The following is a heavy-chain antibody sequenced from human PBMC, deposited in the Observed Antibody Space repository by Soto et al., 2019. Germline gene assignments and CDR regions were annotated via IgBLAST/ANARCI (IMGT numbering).Heavy chain of an antibody. CDR2: ISAYNGNT. D-gene: IGHD3-22*01. J-gene: IGHJ4*02. CDR1: GYTFTSYG. CDR3: ARAPTYYYDSSGLEGDY. V-gene: IGHV1-18*01. Sequence: QVQLVQSGAEVKKPGASVKVSCKASGYTFTSYGISWVRQAPGQGLEWMGWISAYNGNTNYAQKLQGRVTMTTDTSTSTAYMELWSLRSDDTAVYYCARAPTYYYDSSGLEGDYWGQGTLVTVSS.